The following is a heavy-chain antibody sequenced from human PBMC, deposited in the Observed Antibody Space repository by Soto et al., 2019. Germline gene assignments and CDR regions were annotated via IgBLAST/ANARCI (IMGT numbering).Heavy chain of an antibody. CDR1: GFTFSSYA. J-gene: IGHJ3*02. V-gene: IGHV3-23*01. CDR2: ISGSGGST. D-gene: IGHD2-21*01. Sequence: PGGSLRLSCAASGFTFSSYAMSWVRQAPGKGLEWVSAISGSGGSTYYADSVKGRFTISRDNSKNSLYLQMNSLRDEDTAVYYCARDLSVFPDAFDIWGQGTMVTVSS. CDR3: ARDLSVFPDAFDI.